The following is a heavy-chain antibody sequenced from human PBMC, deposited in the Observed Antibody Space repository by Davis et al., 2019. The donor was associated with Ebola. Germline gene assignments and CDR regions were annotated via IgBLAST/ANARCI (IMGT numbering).Heavy chain of an antibody. CDR1: GYSFTNYW. D-gene: IGHD5-24*01. V-gene: IGHV5-51*01. CDR3: ARGTDGYNPGGYFDS. CDR2: IFPGDSDT. J-gene: IGHJ4*02. Sequence: GESLKISCKGSGYSFTNYWIAWVRQMPGKGPECMGIIFPGDSDTRYSPSFQGQVTISADKSINTAYLQWSSLRASDTAMYYCARGTDGYNPGGYFDSWGQGTLVTVSS.